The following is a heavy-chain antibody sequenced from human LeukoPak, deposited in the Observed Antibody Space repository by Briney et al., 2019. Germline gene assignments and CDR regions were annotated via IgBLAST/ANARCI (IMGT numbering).Heavy chain of an antibody. Sequence: GGSLRLSCAASGFTFSSHWMSWVRQPPGKGLEWVANINQDGSEKYYVDSVKGRFTISRDNAKNSLYLQMNSLRAEDSAIYYCAYRNNFQYWGQGVLVTVSS. CDR3: AYRNNFQY. CDR1: GFTFSSHW. V-gene: IGHV3-7*05. D-gene: IGHD1-26*01. J-gene: IGHJ4*02. CDR2: INQDGSEK.